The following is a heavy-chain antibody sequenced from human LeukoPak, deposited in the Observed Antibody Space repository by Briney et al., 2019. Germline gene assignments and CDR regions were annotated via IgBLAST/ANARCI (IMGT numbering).Heavy chain of an antibody. Sequence: SETLSLTCTVSGGSISSSSAYWGWIRQPPGKGLEWIGSIYYSKNTYYSPSLKSRVTISADTSKNQFSLTLGSVSAADTAVYYCVSPRGFSYGYFDYWGQGTLVTVSS. CDR2: IYYSKNT. CDR1: GGSISSSSAY. D-gene: IGHD5-18*01. V-gene: IGHV4-39*01. CDR3: VSPRGFSYGYFDY. J-gene: IGHJ4*02.